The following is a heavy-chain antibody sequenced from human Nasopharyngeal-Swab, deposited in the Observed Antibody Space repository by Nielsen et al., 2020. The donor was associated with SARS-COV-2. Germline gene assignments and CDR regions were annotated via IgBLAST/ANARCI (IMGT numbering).Heavy chain of an antibody. Sequence: GESLKISCVGSGFTFSDYYMSWIRQAPGKGLEWVSYISDSGTTMYADSVKGRFTISRDNARKSVYLQLNSLRAGDTAVYYCARGPSSSRFDPWGQGSLVTVSS. D-gene: IGHD6-13*01. CDR1: GFTFSDYY. V-gene: IGHV3-11*01. CDR2: ISDSGTTM. CDR3: ARGPSSSRFDP. J-gene: IGHJ5*02.